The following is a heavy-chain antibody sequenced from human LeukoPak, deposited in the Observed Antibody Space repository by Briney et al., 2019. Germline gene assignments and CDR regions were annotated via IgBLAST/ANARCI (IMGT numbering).Heavy chain of an antibody. J-gene: IGHJ4*02. CDR3: ASNPLNYDILTGWYYFDY. CDR1: GFTVSSNY. D-gene: IGHD3-9*01. Sequence: GGSPRLSCAASGFTVSSNYMSWVRQAPGKGLEWVSVIYSGGSTYYADSVKGRFTISRDNSKNTLYLQMNSLRAEDTAVYYCASNPLNYDILTGWYYFDYWGQGTLVTVSS. V-gene: IGHV3-66*01. CDR2: IYSGGST.